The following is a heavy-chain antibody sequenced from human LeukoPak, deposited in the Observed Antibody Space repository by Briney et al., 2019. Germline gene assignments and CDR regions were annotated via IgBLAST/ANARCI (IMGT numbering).Heavy chain of an antibody. V-gene: IGHV3-74*01. Sequence: GGSLRLSCAASGFTFSRYWMHWVRQAPGKGVVWVSRIESDGTTTTYADSVKGRFTISRDNAKNTLYLQMNSLRAEDTAVYYCTRGQSSGYSSGDYWGQGTLVTVSS. D-gene: IGHD3-22*01. J-gene: IGHJ4*02. CDR3: TRGQSSGYSSGDY. CDR1: GFTFSRYW. CDR2: IESDGTTT.